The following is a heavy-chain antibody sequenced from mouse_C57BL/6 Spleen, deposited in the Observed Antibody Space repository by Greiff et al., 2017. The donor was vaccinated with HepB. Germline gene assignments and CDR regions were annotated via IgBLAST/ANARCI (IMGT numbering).Heavy chain of an antibody. CDR3: ARDTVVERAFAY. CDR2: ISDGGSYT. CDR1: GFTFSSYA. D-gene: IGHD1-1*01. J-gene: IGHJ3*01. Sequence: DVHLVESGGGLVKPGGSLKLSCAASGFTFSSYAMSWVRQTPEKRLEWVATISDGGSYTYYPDNVKGRFTISRDNAKNNLYLQMSHLKSEDTAMYYCARDTVVERAFAYWGQGTLVTVSA. V-gene: IGHV5-4*01.